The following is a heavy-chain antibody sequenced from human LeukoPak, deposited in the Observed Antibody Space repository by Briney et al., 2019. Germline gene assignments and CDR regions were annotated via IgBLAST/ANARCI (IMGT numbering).Heavy chain of an antibody. V-gene: IGHV3-21*01. CDR2: ISNSGSYI. CDR3: AKTYSSGWFRPAFDY. J-gene: IGHJ4*02. Sequence: GGSLRLSCAASGFTFSSYSINWVRQAPGKGLEWVSSISNSGSYIYYADSLKGRFTISRDNAKNSLYLQMNSLRAEDTAVYYCAKTYSSGWFRPAFDYWGQGTLVTVSS. D-gene: IGHD6-19*01. CDR1: GFTFSSYS.